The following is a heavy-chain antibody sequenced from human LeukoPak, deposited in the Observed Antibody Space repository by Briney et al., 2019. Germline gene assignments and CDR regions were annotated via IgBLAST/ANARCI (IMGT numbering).Heavy chain of an antibody. D-gene: IGHD3-22*01. J-gene: IGHJ4*02. V-gene: IGHV3-74*01. CDR1: RFTFSSYW. Sequence: GGSLRLSCAASRFTFSSYWMHWVRQAPGKGLVWVSRINSDGSSTSYADSVKGRFTISRDNAKNTLYLQMNSLRAEDTAMYYCARVQLPYYYDSSGYGVGYWGQGTLVTVSS. CDR2: INSDGSST. CDR3: ARVQLPYYYDSSGYGVGY.